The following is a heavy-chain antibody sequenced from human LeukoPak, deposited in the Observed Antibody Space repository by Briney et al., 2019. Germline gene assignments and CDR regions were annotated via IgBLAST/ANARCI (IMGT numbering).Heavy chain of an antibody. CDR2: INPSGGST. CDR3: ASGGWAVAGSYYYYMDV. Sequence: GASVKVSCKASGYTFTSYYIHWVRQAPGQGLEWMGIINPSGGSTNYAQKFQGRVTITADKSTSTAYMELSSLRSEDTAVYYCASGGWAVAGSYYYYMDVWGKGTTVTVSS. CDR1: GYTFTSYY. J-gene: IGHJ6*03. V-gene: IGHV1-46*01. D-gene: IGHD6-19*01.